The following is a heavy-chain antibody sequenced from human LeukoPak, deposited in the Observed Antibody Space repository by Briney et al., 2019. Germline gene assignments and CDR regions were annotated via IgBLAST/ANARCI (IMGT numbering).Heavy chain of an antibody. CDR2: IIPILGIA. J-gene: IGHJ4*02. CDR3: ARGGVVPAAIDY. CDR1: GGTFSSYA. V-gene: IGHV1-69*04. Sequence: SVKVSCKASGGTFSSYAISWVRQAPGQGLEWMGRIIPILGIANYAQKFQGRVTIIADKSTSTAYMELSSLRSEDTAVYYCARGGVVPAAIDYWGQGTLVTVSS. D-gene: IGHD2-2*01.